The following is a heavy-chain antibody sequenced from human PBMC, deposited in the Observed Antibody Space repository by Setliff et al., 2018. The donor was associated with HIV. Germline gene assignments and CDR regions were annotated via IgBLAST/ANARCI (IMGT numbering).Heavy chain of an antibody. CDR2: MTPNSGNT. CDR3: ARGLGALEWEKRDGDAFDI. CDR1: GYTFTNYD. V-gene: IGHV1-8*02. D-gene: IGHD3-3*01. Sequence: RASVKVSCKASGYTFTNYDVNWLRQATGQGLEWMGWMTPNSGNTGSAQKFQGGVSMTRNISISTAYMELRSLTSEDTAVYFCARGLGALEWEKRDGDAFDIGGQGTMVTVSS. J-gene: IGHJ3*02.